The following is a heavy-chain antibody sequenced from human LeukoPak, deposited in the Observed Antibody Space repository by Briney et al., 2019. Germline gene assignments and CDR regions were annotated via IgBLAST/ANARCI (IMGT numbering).Heavy chain of an antibody. J-gene: IGHJ3*02. D-gene: IGHD2-21*02. CDR1: GGTFSSYT. V-gene: IGHV1-69*02. CDR2: IIPILGIA. Sequence: SVKVSCKASGGTFSSYTIRWVRQAPGQGLEWMGRIIPILGIANYAQKFQGRVTITADKSTRTAYMELSSLRSEDTAVYYCASRLTANAFDIWGQGTMVTVSS. CDR3: ASRLTANAFDI.